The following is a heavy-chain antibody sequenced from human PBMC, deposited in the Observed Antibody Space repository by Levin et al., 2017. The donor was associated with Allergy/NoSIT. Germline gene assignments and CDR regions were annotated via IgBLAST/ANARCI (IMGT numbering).Heavy chain of an antibody. D-gene: IGHD3-9*01. J-gene: IGHJ4*02. CDR3: ARRYYDILTGYYAFDY. Sequence: GGSLRLSCKASGYTFTSYGISWVRQAPGQGLEWMGWISVYNGNTNYAQKLQGRVTMTTDTSTSTAYMELRSLRSDDTAVYYCARRYYDILTGYYAFDYWGQRTLVTVSS. CDR2: ISVYNGNT. CDR1: GYTFTSYG. V-gene: IGHV1-18*01.